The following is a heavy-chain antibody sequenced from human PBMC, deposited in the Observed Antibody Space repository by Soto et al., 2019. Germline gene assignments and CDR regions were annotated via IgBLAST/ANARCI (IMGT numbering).Heavy chain of an antibody. CDR2: ISSSSSYI. Sequence: GGYLRLSCAASGFTFSSYSLNWVRQAPGKGLEWVSSISSSSSYIYYADSVKGRFTISRDNAKNSLYLQMNSLRAEDTAVYYCASSSWSRAGAEYFQHWGQGTLVTVSS. V-gene: IGHV3-21*01. D-gene: IGHD6-13*01. CDR1: GFTFSSYS. CDR3: ASSSWSRAGAEYFQH. J-gene: IGHJ1*01.